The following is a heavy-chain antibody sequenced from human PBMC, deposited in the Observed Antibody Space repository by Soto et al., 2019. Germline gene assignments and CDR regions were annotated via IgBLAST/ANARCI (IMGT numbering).Heavy chain of an antibody. CDR2: IYPSDSDT. V-gene: IGHV5-51*01. J-gene: IGHJ4*02. Sequence: PGASLKISCKAPGYSFTTYWIGWVRQMPGKGLEWMGTIYPSDSDTRYSPSFQGQVTISADKSISTTHLQWRSLKASDTAMYYCARHEYNSGWRYFDYWGQGTLVTVSS. CDR1: GYSFTTYW. CDR3: ARHEYNSGWRYFDY. D-gene: IGHD6-19*01.